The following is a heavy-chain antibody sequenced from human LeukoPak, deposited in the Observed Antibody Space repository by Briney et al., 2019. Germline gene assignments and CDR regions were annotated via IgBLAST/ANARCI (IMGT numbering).Heavy chain of an antibody. D-gene: IGHD2-2*01. CDR1: GYTFTGYY. Sequence: ASVKVSCKASGYTFTGYYMHWVRQAPGQGLEWMGWINPNSGGTNYAQKFQGRVTMTRDTSISTAYMELSRLRSDDTAVYYCARGVCSSTSCRWFDPWGQGTLVTVSS. CDR2: INPNSGGT. CDR3: ARGVCSSTSCRWFDP. V-gene: IGHV1-2*02. J-gene: IGHJ5*02.